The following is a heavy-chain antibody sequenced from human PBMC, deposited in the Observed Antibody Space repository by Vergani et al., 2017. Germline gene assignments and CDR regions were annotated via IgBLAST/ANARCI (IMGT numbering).Heavy chain of an antibody. CDR1: GGSFSGYY. J-gene: IGHJ4*02. CDR3: ARFRGGSYHRVDY. Sequence: QVQLQQWGAGLLKPSETLSLTCAVYGGSFSGYYWSWIRQPPGKGLEWIGYIYYSGSTYYNPSLKSRVTISVDTSKNQFSLKLSSVTAADTAVYYCARFRGGSYHRVDYWGQGTLVTVSS. CDR2: IYYSGST. V-gene: IGHV4-34*01. D-gene: IGHD2-15*01.